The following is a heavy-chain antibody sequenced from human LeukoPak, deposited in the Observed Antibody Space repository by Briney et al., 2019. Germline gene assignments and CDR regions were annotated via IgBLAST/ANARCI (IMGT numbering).Heavy chain of an antibody. CDR2: IKQDGSEK. J-gene: IGHJ4*02. CDR1: GFTFANYW. Sequence: GGSLRLSCVASGFTFANYWMCWVRQAPGKGLEWVASIKQDGSEKWFVDSVKGRFTISRDNAKNSLYLQMNSLRAEDTAVYYRSSTLTLDHWGRGILVTVSS. CDR3: SSTLTLDH. V-gene: IGHV3-7*01. D-gene: IGHD4-17*01.